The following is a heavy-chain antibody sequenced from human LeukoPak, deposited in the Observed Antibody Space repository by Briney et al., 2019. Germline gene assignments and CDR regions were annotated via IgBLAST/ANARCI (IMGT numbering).Heavy chain of an antibody. CDR1: GFTFNSYA. CDR2: ISGSGHST. V-gene: IGHV3-23*01. J-gene: IGHJ4*02. CDR3: AKGQLVRGEFDY. Sequence: GGSLRLSCAASGFTFNSYAMSWVRQAPGKGLEWVSAISGSGHSTYYADSVKGRFTISRDNSKNTLYLQMNSLRAEDTAVYYCAKGQLVRGEFDYWGQGTQATVSS. D-gene: IGHD6-6*01.